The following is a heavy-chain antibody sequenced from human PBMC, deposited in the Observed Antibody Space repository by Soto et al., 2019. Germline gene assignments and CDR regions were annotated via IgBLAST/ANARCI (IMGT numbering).Heavy chain of an antibody. D-gene: IGHD2-15*01. CDR1: GGSFRDYY. CDR3: ARHPGYCSGGSCNGQYTLDV. V-gene: IGHV4-34*01. Sequence: PSETLSLTCAVYGGSFRDYYWSWVRQPPGKGLEWIGQINHSGSTNYNPSLKSRVTISADTSQNQFSLDLTSVTATDTAVYFCARHPGYCSGGSCNGQYTLDVWGQGTTVTVSS. CDR2: INHSGST. J-gene: IGHJ6*02.